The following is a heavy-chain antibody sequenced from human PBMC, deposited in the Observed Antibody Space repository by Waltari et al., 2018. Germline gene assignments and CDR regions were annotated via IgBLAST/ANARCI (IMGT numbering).Heavy chain of an antibody. CDR2: IRYDGSNK. D-gene: IGHD3-3*01. J-gene: IGHJ4*02. V-gene: IGHV3-30*02. CDR1: GFTFSSYG. CDR3: ASGYYDFWSGYLPLDY. Sequence: QVQLVESGGGVVQPGGSLRLSCAASGFTFSSYGMHWVRQAPGKGLEWVAFIRYDGSNKYYADSVKGRFTISRDNSKNTLYLQMNSLRAEDTAVYYCASGYYDFWSGYLPLDYWGQGTLVTVSS.